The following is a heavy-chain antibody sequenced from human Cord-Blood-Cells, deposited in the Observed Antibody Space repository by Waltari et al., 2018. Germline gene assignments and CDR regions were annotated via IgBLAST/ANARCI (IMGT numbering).Heavy chain of an antibody. J-gene: IGHJ3*02. Sequence: EVQLLESGGGLVQPGGSLRLSCAASGFTFSSYAMSWVRQAPAKGLEWVSAISGSGGSTYYADSVKGRFTISRDNSKNTLYLQMNSLRAEDTAVYYCAKEGGFGTMIVVANDAFDIWGQGTMVTVSS. D-gene: IGHD3-22*01. CDR2: ISGSGGST. CDR1: GFTFSSYA. V-gene: IGHV3-23*01. CDR3: AKEGGFGTMIVVANDAFDI.